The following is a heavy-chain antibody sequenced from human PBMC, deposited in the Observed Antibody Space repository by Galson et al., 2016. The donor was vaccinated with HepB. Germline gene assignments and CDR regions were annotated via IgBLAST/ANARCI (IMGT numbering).Heavy chain of an antibody. Sequence: SLRLSCADSGLIFRSYAMNWVRQAPGKGLEWLAVISNDGSNKYYADSVKGRSTISRDNSKNTLYLQMNSLRAEDTAVYYCARLIASPWNDYFYYGMDVWGKGTTVTVSS. V-gene: IGHV3-30-3*01. CDR2: ISNDGSNK. J-gene: IGHJ6*04. CDR3: ARLIASPWNDYFYYGMDV. CDR1: GLIFRSYA. D-gene: IGHD3-16*01.